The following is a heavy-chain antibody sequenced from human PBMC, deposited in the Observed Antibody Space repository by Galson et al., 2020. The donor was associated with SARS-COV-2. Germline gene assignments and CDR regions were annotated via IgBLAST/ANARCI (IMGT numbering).Heavy chain of an antibody. CDR3: VKDRADGYDFGGDY. J-gene: IGHJ4*02. V-gene: IGHV3-30*18. Sequence: GGYLRLSCAASGFTFSSYGMHWVRQAPGKGLEWVAVISHDGGTTFYVDSVEGRFTISRDNSKNTLYLHMESLTTADTAVYYCVKDRADGYDFGGDYCGRGTLVTVPS. CDR2: ISHDGGTT. D-gene: IGHD5-12*01. CDR1: GFTFSSYG.